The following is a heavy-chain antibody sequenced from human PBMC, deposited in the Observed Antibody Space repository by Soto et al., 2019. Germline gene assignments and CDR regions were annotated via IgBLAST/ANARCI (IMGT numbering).Heavy chain of an antibody. CDR3: ATDGAAGSVMEV. Sequence: EMHLVESGGGLVKPGGSLRLSCAASGFTFSAYGMNWVRQAPGKGPEWVSSIRSGGEYIYYADSMKGRLTTSRDNARNSLYLQLNSLRAEDTAVYYCATDGAAGSVMEVWGQGTSVIVSS. CDR1: GFTFSAYG. D-gene: IGHD6-13*01. CDR2: IRSGGEYI. J-gene: IGHJ6*02. V-gene: IGHV3-21*01.